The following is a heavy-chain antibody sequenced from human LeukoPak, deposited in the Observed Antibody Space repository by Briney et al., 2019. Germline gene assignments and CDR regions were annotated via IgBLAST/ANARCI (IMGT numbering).Heavy chain of an antibody. J-gene: IGHJ4*02. CDR2: ISGSGGST. CDR3: AKASRIVVVPAASFDY. CDR1: GFTFSSYA. D-gene: IGHD2-2*01. V-gene: IGHV3-23*01. Sequence: PGGSLRLSCAASGFTFSSYAMSWVRQAPGKGLEWVSAISGSGGSTYYADSVKGRFNISRDNSKNTLYLQMNSLRAEDTAVYYCAKASRIVVVPAASFDYWGQGTLVTVSS.